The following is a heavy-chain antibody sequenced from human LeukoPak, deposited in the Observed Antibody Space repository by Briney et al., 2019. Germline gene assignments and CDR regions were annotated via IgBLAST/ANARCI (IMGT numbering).Heavy chain of an antibody. V-gene: IGHV3-53*01. CDR1: RFTFSNYE. CDR2: IYTGGGR. J-gene: IGHJ4*02. Sequence: QPGGSLRLSCAASRFTFSNYEMNWVRQAPGKELEWVSVIYTGGGRYYADSVRGRFTISRDTSKNMVFLQMNSLRVEDTAVYYCARGIDYWGRGTLVTVSS. CDR3: ARGIDY.